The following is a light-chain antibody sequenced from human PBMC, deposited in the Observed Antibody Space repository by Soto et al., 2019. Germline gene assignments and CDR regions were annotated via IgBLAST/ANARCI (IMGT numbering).Light chain of an antibody. CDR2: EVS. J-gene: IGLJ1*01. V-gene: IGLV2-14*01. Sequence: QSVLTQPASVSGSPGQSITISCTGASXDVGGYNYVSWYQQHPGKAPKLMIYEVSHRPSEISNRFSGSKSGNTASLTISGLQAEDEADYYCSSYTSSTTLHVFGTGTKVTVL. CDR3: SSYTSSTTLHV. CDR1: SXDVGGYNY.